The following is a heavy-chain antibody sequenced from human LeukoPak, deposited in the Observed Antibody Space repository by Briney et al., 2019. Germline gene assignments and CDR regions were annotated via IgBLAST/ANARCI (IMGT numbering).Heavy chain of an antibody. CDR1: GFTFRRHW. J-gene: IGHJ2*01. CDR2: IKSDGTST. Sequence: GGSLRLSCAASGFTFRRHWMHWVRQAPGKGLVWVSRIKSDGTSTTYADSVKGRFTIYRDNAKNTLYLQMTSLRVEDTAEYFCAREDYDDDGWYFDLWGRGTLVTVSS. V-gene: IGHV3-74*01. CDR3: AREDYDDDGWYFDL. D-gene: IGHD4-17*01.